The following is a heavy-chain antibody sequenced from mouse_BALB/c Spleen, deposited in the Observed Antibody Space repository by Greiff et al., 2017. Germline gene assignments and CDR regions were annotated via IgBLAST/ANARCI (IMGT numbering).Heavy chain of an antibody. J-gene: IGHJ4*01. CDR3: AREDSSGYVCAMDY. V-gene: IGHV1S29*02. Sequence: EVQLKESGPELVKPGASVKISCKASGYTFTDYNMHWVKQSHGKSLEWIGYIYPYNGGTGYNQKFKSKATLTVDNSSSTAYMELRSLTSEDSAVYYCAREDSSGYVCAMDYWGQGTSVTVSS. CDR2: IYPYNGGT. D-gene: IGHD3-2*01. CDR1: GYTFTDYN.